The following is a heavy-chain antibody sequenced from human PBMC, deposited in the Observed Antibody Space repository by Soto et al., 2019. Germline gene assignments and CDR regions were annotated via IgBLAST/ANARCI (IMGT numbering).Heavy chain of an antibody. V-gene: IGHV4-34*01. CDR3: ARGGGRDGYYFDY. Sequence: QVQLQQWGAGLLKPSETLSLTCAVYGGSFSGYYWSWIRQPPGKGLEWIGEINHSGSINYNPSLKSRVTISVDTSKNQFSLKLSSVTAADTAVYYCARGGGRDGYYFDYWGQGTLVTVSS. J-gene: IGHJ4*02. CDR1: GGSFSGYY. CDR2: INHSGSI. D-gene: IGHD2-15*01.